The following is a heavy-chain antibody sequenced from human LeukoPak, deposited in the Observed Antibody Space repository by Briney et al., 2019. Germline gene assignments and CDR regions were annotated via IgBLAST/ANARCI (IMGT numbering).Heavy chain of an antibody. CDR1: GFTFDDYT. CDR2: ISWDGGST. J-gene: IGHJ4*02. CDR3: AKVGAGKSPKGAFDY. V-gene: IGHV3-43*01. D-gene: IGHD4-23*01. Sequence: GGSLRLSCAASGFTFDDYTMHWVRQAPGKGLERVSLISWDGGSTYYADSVKGRSTISRDNSRNSLYLQMNSLRTEDTALYYCAKVGAGKSPKGAFDYWGQGTLVTVSS.